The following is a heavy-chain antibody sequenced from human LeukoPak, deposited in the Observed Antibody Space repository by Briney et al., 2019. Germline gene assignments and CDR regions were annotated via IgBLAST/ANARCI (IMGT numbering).Heavy chain of an antibody. V-gene: IGHV3-23*01. CDR1: GFTFSSYA. CDR2: ISGSGGST. D-gene: IGHD1-20*01. CDR3: ARLYNWNYVDY. J-gene: IGHJ4*02. Sequence: GGSLRLPCAASGFTFSSYAMSWVRQAPGKGLGWVSAISGSGGSTYYADSVKGRFTISRDNSKNTLYLQMNSLRAEDTAVYYCARLYNWNYVDYWGQGTLVTVSS.